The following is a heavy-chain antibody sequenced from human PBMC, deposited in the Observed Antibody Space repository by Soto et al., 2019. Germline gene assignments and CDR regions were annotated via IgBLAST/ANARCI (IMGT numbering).Heavy chain of an antibody. CDR2: ISAYNGNT. J-gene: IGHJ6*02. CDR3: TRCRITVAGALYAMDV. CDR1: GYRFTSYG. Sequence: ASVKVSCAACGYRFTSYGISWVRQAPGQGLEWMGWISAYNGNTNYAQKLQGRVTMTTDTSKSIAYLQMNSLKTEDTAVYYCTRCRITVAGALYAMDVWGPGTTVTVSS. D-gene: IGHD6-19*01. V-gene: IGHV1-18*01.